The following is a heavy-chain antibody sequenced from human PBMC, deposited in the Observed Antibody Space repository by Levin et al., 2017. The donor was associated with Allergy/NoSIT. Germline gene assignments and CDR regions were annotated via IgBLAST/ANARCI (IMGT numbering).Heavy chain of an antibody. J-gene: IGHJ4*02. V-gene: IGHV3-53*01. D-gene: IGHD2-21*02. CDR2: IYSGGRT. Sequence: GESLKISCAASGFIISNEYMGWVRQAPGKGLEWVSIIYSGGRTYYADSVKGRFTISRDNSKNTLYLQMNSLRVEDTAIYHCARDGNGDYSFDYWGQGSLVTVSS. CDR1: GFIISNEY. CDR3: ARDGNGDYSFDY.